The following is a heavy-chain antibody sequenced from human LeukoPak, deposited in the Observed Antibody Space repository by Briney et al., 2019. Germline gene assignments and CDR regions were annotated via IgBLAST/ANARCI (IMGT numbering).Heavy chain of an antibody. CDR2: INSDGSST. CDR3: ARVSREYDFWSGYGIDY. Sequence: PGGSLRLSCAASGFTFSSYWMHWVRQAPGKGLVWVSRINSDGSSTSYADSVKGRFTISRDNAKNTLYLQMNSLRAEDTAVYYCARVSREYDFWSGYGIDYWGQGTLVTVSS. CDR1: GFTFSSYW. J-gene: IGHJ4*02. V-gene: IGHV3-74*01. D-gene: IGHD3-3*01.